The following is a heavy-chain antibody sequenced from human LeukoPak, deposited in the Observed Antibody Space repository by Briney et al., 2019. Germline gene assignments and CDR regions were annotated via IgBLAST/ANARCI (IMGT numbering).Heavy chain of an antibody. V-gene: IGHV1-2*02. CDR1: GYTFTGYY. Sequence: ASVKVSCKASGYTFTGYYMHWVRQAPGQGLEWMGWINPNSGGTNYAQKFQGRVTMTRDTSISTAYMELSRLRSDDTAVYYCVRAYFPKTSIDYWGQGTLVTVSS. CDR2: INPNSGGT. CDR3: VRAYFPKTSIDY. D-gene: IGHD3-10*01. J-gene: IGHJ4*02.